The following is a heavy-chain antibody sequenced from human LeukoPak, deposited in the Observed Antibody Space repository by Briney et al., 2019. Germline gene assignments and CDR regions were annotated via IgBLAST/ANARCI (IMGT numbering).Heavy chain of an antibody. CDR2: INPNSGGT. D-gene: IGHD3-16*01. Sequence: GASVKVSCKASGYTFTSYAMNWVRRAPGQGLEWMGWINPNSGGTNYAQKFQGWVTMTRDTSISTAYMELSRLRSDDTAVYYCARGDYFDYWGQGTLVTVSS. CDR3: ARGDYFDY. V-gene: IGHV1-2*04. J-gene: IGHJ4*02. CDR1: GYTFTSYA.